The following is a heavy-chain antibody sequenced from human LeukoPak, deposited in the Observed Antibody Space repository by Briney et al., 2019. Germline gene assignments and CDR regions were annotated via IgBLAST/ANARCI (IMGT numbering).Heavy chain of an antibody. CDR3: ARPMDFDWLLSFDY. J-gene: IGHJ4*02. CDR1: GFTFSSYA. V-gene: IGHV3-23*01. Sequence: GGSLRLSCAASGFTFSSYAMSWVRQAPGKGLEWVSAISGSGGSTYYADSVKGRFTISRDNSKNTVYLQMNSLRAEDTAVYYCARPMDFDWLLSFDYWGRGTLVTVSS. CDR2: ISGSGGST. D-gene: IGHD3-9*01.